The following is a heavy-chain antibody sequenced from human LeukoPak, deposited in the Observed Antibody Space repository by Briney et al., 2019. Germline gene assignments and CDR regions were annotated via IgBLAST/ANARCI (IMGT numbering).Heavy chain of an antibody. Sequence: GGSLRLSCAASGFTFTSYSMSWVRQAPGKGLEWVSTIGDPGTTYHADSVKGRFTISRDNSKNTLYLQMNSLRAEDTAVYYCAKDPNLYCGGDCYFDYWGQGTLVTVSS. CDR1: GFTFTSYS. CDR3: AKDPNLYCGGDCYFDY. D-gene: IGHD2-21*02. V-gene: IGHV3-23*01. J-gene: IGHJ4*02. CDR2: IGDPGTT.